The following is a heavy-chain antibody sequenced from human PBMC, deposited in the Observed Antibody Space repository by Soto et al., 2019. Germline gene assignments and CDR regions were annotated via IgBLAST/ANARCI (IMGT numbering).Heavy chain of an antibody. D-gene: IGHD2-15*01. CDR2: ISYDGSNK. J-gene: IGHJ4*02. CDR3: ARGYSKEGPNY. CDR1: GFTFSSYA. V-gene: IGHV3-30-3*01. Sequence: QVQLVGSGGGVVQPGRSLRLSCAASGFTFSSYAMHWVRQAPGKGLEWVAVISYDGSNKYYADSVKGRFTISRDNSKNTLYLQMNSLRAEDTAVYYCARGYSKEGPNYWGQGTLVTVSS.